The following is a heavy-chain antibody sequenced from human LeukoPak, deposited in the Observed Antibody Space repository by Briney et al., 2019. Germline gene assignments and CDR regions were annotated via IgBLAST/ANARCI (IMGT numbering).Heavy chain of an antibody. CDR1: GGSISSYY. D-gene: IGHD3-22*01. V-gene: IGHV4-59*08. CDR3: AISTFHYDSSRSAFDI. Sequence: KPSETLSLTCTVSGGSISSYYWSWFRQPPGKGVEWIGYIYYSGSTNYSPALKSRVTISIDTSKNQFSLKLSSVTAADTAVYYCAISTFHYDSSRSAFDIWGQGTMVTVSP. J-gene: IGHJ3*02. CDR2: IYYSGST.